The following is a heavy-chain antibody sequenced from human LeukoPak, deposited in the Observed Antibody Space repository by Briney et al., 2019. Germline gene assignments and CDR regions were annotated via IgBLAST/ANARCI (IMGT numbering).Heavy chain of an antibody. CDR2: IYYSGST. J-gene: IGHJ4*02. Sequence: SETLSLTCTVSGGSISSSSYYWGWIRQPPGKGLEWIGSIYYSGSTYYNPSLKSRVTISVDTSKNQFSLKLSSVTAADTAVYHCARHKISVAGTRDFDYWGQGTLVTVSS. CDR1: GGSISSSSYY. V-gene: IGHV4-39*01. CDR3: ARHKISVAGTRDFDY. D-gene: IGHD6-19*01.